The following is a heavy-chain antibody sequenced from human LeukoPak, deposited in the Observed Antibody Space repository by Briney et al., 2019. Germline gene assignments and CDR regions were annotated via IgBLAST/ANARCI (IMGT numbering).Heavy chain of an antibody. J-gene: IGHJ4*02. V-gene: IGHV3-53*01. CDR2: IYSGGST. CDR1: GFTFSNGW. CDR3: ASGPPNYDILTGYPY. D-gene: IGHD3-9*01. Sequence: PGGSLRLSCVVSGFTFSNGWMSWVRQAPGKGLEWVSVIYSGGSTYYADSVKGRFTISRDNSKNTLYLQMNSLRAEDTAVYYCASGPPNYDILTGYPYWGQGTLVTVSS.